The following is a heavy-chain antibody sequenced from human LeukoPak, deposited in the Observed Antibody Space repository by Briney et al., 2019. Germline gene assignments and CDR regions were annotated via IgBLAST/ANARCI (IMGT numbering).Heavy chain of an antibody. CDR3: ARTGYYYDSSGYIESPFDY. J-gene: IGHJ4*02. D-gene: IGHD3-22*01. V-gene: IGHV3-48*01. CDR1: GFTFSSYS. CDR2: ISSSSSTI. Sequence: GGSLRLSCAASGFTFSSYSMNWVRQAPGKGLEWVSYISSSSSTIYYADSVKGRFTISRDNAKNSLYLQMSSLRAEDTAVYYCARTGYYYDSSGYIESPFDYWGQGTLVTVSS.